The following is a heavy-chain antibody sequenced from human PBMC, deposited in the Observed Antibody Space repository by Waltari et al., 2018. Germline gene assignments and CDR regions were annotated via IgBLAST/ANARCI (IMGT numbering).Heavy chain of an antibody. J-gene: IGHJ4*02. CDR2: INRNNGNT. V-gene: IGHV1-18*04. Sequence: QVQLVQSGHEVMKPGASVKVPCKASGYTFTSHSITGVRQAPGQGPEWLGWINRNNGNTKFAQKFQGRVSLTTDTSTSTAYMDLRSLTSDDTAVYYCARDYCSGDGCSLDCWGQGTLVTVSS. CDR1: GYTFTSHS. D-gene: IGHD2-15*01. CDR3: ARDYCSGDGCSLDC.